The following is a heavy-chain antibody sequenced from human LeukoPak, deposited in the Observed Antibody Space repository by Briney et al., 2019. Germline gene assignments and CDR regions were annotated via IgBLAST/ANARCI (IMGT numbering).Heavy chain of an antibody. CDR2: IYSGGST. J-gene: IGHJ6*03. Sequence: PGGSLRLSCAASGFTVSSNYMSWVRQAPGKGLEWVSVIYSGGSTYYADSVKGRFTISRDNSKNTLYLQMNSLRAEDTAVYYCAKGGSSWSAYYYYMDVWGKGTTVTVSS. CDR3: AKGGSSWSAYYYYMDV. V-gene: IGHV3-66*01. D-gene: IGHD6-13*01. CDR1: GFTVSSNY.